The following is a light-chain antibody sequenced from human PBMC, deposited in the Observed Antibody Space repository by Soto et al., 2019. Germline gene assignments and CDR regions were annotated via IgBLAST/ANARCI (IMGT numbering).Light chain of an antibody. CDR3: GSYAGSDTLI. CDR1: RSNLGSYNL. Sequence: QSVLTQPASVSGSPGQSITISCTGTRSNLGSYNLVSWYQQHPGEAPKLMIYVATKRPSGVSIRFSGSKSGNTASLTISGLQAEDEADYYCGSYAGSDTLIFGGGTKVTVL. J-gene: IGLJ2*01. CDR2: VAT. V-gene: IGLV2-23*01.